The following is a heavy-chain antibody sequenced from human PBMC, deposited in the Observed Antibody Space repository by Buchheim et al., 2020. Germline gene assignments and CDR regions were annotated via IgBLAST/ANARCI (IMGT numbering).Heavy chain of an antibody. CDR1: GFTFSNYT. V-gene: IGHV3-48*02. CDR3: ARGRPIPGATIFFDY. CDR2: VSGSSRTI. J-gene: IGHJ4*02. D-gene: IGHD1-26*01. Sequence: EGQLVESGGGLVQPGGSLRLSCAASGFTFSNYTMNWVRQAPGKGLEWVSYVSGSSRTIFYAASVKGRFTISRDNAKNSLYLQMNSLRDEDTAVYYCARGRPIPGATIFFDYWGQGTL.